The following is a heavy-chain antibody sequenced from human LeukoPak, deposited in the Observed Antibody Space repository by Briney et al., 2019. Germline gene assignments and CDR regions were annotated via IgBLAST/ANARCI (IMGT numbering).Heavy chain of an antibody. CDR2: ISPSGGST. V-gene: IGHV1-46*01. Sequence: ASVKVSCKAFGYTFTSNYMHWVRQAPGQGPEWMGVISPSGGSTTYAQKFQGRVTLTRDMSTSTDYLELSSLRSDDTAMYYCARNLWFGESTDAFNIWGQGTMVTVSS. J-gene: IGHJ3*02. CDR3: ARNLWFGESTDAFNI. D-gene: IGHD3-10*01. CDR1: GYTFTSNY.